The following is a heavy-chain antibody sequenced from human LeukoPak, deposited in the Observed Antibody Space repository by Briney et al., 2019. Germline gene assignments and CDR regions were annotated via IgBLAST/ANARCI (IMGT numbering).Heavy chain of an antibody. Sequence: GGSLRLSCVASGFTFSDYYMSWVRQPPGKGLEWVANIKQDGSEKYYMDSVKGRFTISRDNAKNSLFLQMNSLRAEDTAVYYCAREVTPYYWGQGTLVTVSS. D-gene: IGHD4-23*01. J-gene: IGHJ4*02. V-gene: IGHV3-7*01. CDR3: AREVTPYY. CDR1: GFTFSDYY. CDR2: IKQDGSEK.